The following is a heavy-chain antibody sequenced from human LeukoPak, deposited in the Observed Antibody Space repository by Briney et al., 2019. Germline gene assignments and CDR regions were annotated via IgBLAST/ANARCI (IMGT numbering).Heavy chain of an antibody. Sequence: SETLSLTCAVYGGSFSGYYWSWIRQSPGKGLEWIGEINHSGNTNYNPSLESRVTISVDTSKNQFSLKLSSVTAADTAVYYCARENDFWSRWSDVWGQGTTVTVSS. CDR3: ARENDFWSRWSDV. V-gene: IGHV4-34*01. J-gene: IGHJ6*02. CDR2: INHSGNT. D-gene: IGHD3-3*01. CDR1: GGSFSGYY.